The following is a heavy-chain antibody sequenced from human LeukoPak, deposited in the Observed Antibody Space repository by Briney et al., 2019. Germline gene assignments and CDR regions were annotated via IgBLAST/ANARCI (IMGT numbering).Heavy chain of an antibody. D-gene: IGHD5-18*01. CDR3: AKVMDTVNYYFDY. J-gene: IGHJ4*02. V-gene: IGHV3-23*01. CDR1: GFTLSSYA. CDR2: ISGNGDYT. Sequence: PGGSLRLSCAASGFTLSSYAMSWVRQAPGKGLEWVSTISGNGDYTYYADSVKGRFTISRDNSKNTLYLQMNSLRADDTAVYYCAKVMDTVNYYFDYWGQGTLVTVSS.